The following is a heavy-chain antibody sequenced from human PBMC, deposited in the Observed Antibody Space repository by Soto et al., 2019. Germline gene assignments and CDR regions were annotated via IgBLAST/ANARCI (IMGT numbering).Heavy chain of an antibody. CDR1: GDSASGNTAA. D-gene: IGHD3-16*01. CDR3: AREFPYYVSSDSYLDY. CDR2: TYYRSRWYN. V-gene: IGHV6-1*01. Sequence: QTLSPTGAISGDSASGNTAALNWIRHSPSRGLEWLGRTYYRSRWYNDYAVSVKSRITVTPDTSKNQFSLHLNSVTPEDTAVYNCAREFPYYVSSDSYLDYWGQGALVTVSS. J-gene: IGHJ4*02.